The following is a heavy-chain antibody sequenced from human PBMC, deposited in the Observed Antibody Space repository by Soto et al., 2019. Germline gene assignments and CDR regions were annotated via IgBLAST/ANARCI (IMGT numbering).Heavy chain of an antibody. V-gene: IGHV3-66*01. CDR3: ARWYYDSSGYYQDY. D-gene: IGHD3-22*01. J-gene: IGHJ4*02. Sequence: GGSLRLSCAASGFTVSSNYMSWVRQAPWKGLEWVSVIYSGGSTYYADSVKGRFTISRDNSKNTLYLQMNSLRAEDTAVYYCARWYYDSSGYYQDYWGQGTLVTVSS. CDR1: GFTVSSNY. CDR2: IYSGGST.